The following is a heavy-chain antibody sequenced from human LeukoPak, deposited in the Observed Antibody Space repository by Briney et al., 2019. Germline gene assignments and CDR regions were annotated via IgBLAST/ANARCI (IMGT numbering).Heavy chain of an antibody. J-gene: IGHJ4*02. Sequence: AASVKVSCKASGYTFTGYYMHWVRQAPGQGLEWMGWINPNSGGTNYAQKFQGRVTMTRDTSISTAYMELSRLRSDDTAVYYCARDSNSGYVWGSYRRDFDYWGQGTLVTVSS. V-gene: IGHV1-2*02. CDR3: ARDSNSGYVWGSYRRDFDY. CDR2: INPNSGGT. CDR1: GYTFTGYY. D-gene: IGHD3-16*02.